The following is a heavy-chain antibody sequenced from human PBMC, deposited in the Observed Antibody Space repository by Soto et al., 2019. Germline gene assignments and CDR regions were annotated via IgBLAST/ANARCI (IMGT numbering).Heavy chain of an antibody. CDR2: INPSGGST. Sequence: ASVKVSCKASGYTFTSYYMHWVRQAPGQGLEWMGIINPSGGSTSYAQKFQGRVTMTTDTSTSTVYMELSSLRSEDTAVYYCARDDSDANWFDPWGQGTLVTVSS. CDR1: GYTFTSYY. D-gene: IGHD3-22*01. J-gene: IGHJ5*02. CDR3: ARDDSDANWFDP. V-gene: IGHV1-46*01.